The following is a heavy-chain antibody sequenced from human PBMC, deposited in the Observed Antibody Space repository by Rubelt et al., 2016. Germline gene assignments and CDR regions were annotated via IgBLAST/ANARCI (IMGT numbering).Heavy chain of an antibody. D-gene: IGHD3-22*01. V-gene: IGHV4-34*01. CDR3: ARRPYAYYHDSRGNPYYFDY. CDR2: INHSGST. J-gene: IGHJ4*02. Sequence: QVQLQQWGAGLLKPSETLSLTCAVYSGSFSGYYWSWIRQPPGKGLEWIGEINHSGSTNYNPSLKSRVTISVDTSKKQSSLKLSSVTAADTAVYYCARRPYAYYHDSRGNPYYFDYWGQGTLVTVSS. CDR1: SGSFSGYY.